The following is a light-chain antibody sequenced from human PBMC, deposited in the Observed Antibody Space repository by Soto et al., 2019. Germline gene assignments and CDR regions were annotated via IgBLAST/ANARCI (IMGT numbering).Light chain of an antibody. CDR3: HHYDSSPPYT. J-gene: IGKJ2*01. V-gene: IGKV3-20*01. CDR1: RSFSSSY. Sequence: EIVLTQSPGTLSLSPGERATLSCRASRSFSSSYLAWYQHKVGQAPRLLIYAASTRATCIPDRFSCSGSATDFTLTISRLEPEDAAVYYCHHYDSSPPYTFGQGTKLEIK. CDR2: AAS.